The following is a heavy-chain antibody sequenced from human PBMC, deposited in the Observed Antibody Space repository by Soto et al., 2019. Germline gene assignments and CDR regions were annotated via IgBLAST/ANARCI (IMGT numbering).Heavy chain of an antibody. J-gene: IGHJ3*01. CDR3: ADDSRRYENPN. CDR1: GGTFSSYT. V-gene: IGHV1-69*02. Sequence: QVQLVQSGAEVKKPGSSVKVSCKASGGTFSSYTISWVRQAPGQGLEWMGRIIPILGIANYAQKFQGRVTLTADKPTSTAYMGLGSLRSEDTAVYYCADDSRRYENPNGGNGTMFTVSS. D-gene: IGHD3-22*01. CDR2: IIPILGIA.